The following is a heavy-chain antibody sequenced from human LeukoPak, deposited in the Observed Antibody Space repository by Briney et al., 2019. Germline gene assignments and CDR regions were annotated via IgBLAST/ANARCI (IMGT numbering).Heavy chain of an antibody. CDR2: ISGSGGST. J-gene: IGHJ4*02. CDR1: GFTFSSYA. D-gene: IGHD3-22*01. V-gene: IGHV3-23*01. Sequence: PGGSLRLSCAASGFTFSSYAISWVRQAPGKGLEWVSAISGSGGSTYYADSVKGRFTISRDNSKNTLYLQMNSLRAEDTAVYYCAKDPNYYDSSGPYYFDYWGQGTLVTVSS. CDR3: AKDPNYYDSSGPYYFDY.